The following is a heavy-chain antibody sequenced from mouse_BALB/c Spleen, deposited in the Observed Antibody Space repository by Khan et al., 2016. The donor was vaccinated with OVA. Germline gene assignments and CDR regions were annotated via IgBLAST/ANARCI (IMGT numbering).Heavy chain of an antibody. CDR3: ARAGWDVFAY. V-gene: IGHV1-77*01. Sequence: QVQLKQSGPELVKPGASVKMSCKASGYTFTDYVMNWVKQRTGQGLEWIGQIYPGSDSPYYNENFKGKATLTADRSSSTAYMQLNSLTSEDSAVYFFARAGWDVFAYWGQGTLVTVSA. D-gene: IGHD4-1*01. CDR2: IYPGSDSP. CDR1: GYTFTDYV. J-gene: IGHJ3*01.